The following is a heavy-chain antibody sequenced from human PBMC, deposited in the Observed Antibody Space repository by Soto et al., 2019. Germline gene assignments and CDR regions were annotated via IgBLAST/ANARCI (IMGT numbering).Heavy chain of an antibody. V-gene: IGHV3-48*01. CDR3: ARDSVRDYDAGLGY. Sequence: VQLVESGGGLVQPGGSLRLSCAASGFTFSSYSMNWVRQAPGKGLEWVSYISSSSSTIYYADSVKGRFTISRDNAKNSLYLQMNSLRAEDTAVYYCARDSVRDYDAGLGYWGQGTLVTVSS. CDR1: GFTFSSYS. CDR2: ISSSSSTI. D-gene: IGHD4-17*01. J-gene: IGHJ4*02.